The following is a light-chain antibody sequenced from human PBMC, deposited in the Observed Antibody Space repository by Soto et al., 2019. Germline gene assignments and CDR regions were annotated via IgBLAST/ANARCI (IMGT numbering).Light chain of an antibody. CDR2: RAS. Sequence: DIQMTQSPSTLSASIGDRVTITCRASQSISDWLAWYQQKPGKAPKLLIYRASNLESGVPSRFSGSGSGTEFTLTISSSQSFDFATHYFQRYNPYSRAFGQGTNVEIK. CDR1: QSISDW. V-gene: IGKV1-5*03. J-gene: IGKJ1*01. CDR3: QRYNPYSRA.